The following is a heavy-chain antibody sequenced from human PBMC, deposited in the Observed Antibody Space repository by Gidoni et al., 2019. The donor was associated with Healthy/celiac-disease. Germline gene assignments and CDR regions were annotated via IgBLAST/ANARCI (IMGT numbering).Heavy chain of an antibody. CDR2: INHSGST. D-gene: IGHD3-10*01. J-gene: IGHJ4*02. Sequence: QVQLQQWGAGLLKPSETLSLTCAVYGGSFSGYYWSWIRQPPGKGLEWIGEINHSGSTNYNPSLKSRVTISVDTSKNQFSLKLSSVTAADTAVYYCARGLLNYGSGSFYFDYWGQGTLVTVSS. CDR3: ARGLLNYGSGSFYFDY. CDR1: GGSFSGYY. V-gene: IGHV4-34*01.